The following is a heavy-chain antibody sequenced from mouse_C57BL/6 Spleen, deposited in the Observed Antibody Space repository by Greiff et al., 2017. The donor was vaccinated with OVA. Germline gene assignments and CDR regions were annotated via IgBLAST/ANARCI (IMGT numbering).Heavy chain of an antibody. CDR3: ARSHYYYGSSYWFAY. J-gene: IGHJ3*01. V-gene: IGHV1-52*01. D-gene: IGHD1-1*01. Sequence: VQLQQPGAELVRPGSSVKLSCKASGYTFTSYWMHWVKQRPIQGLEWIGNIDPSDSETHYNQKFKDKATLTVDKSSSTAYMQLSSLTSEDSAVYYGARSHYYYGSSYWFAYWGQGTLVTVSA. CDR2: IDPSDSET. CDR1: GYTFTSYW.